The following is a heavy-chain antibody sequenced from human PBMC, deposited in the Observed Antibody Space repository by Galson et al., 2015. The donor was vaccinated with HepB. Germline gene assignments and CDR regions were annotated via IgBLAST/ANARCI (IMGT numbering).Heavy chain of an antibody. CDR2: ISSSSTTI. J-gene: IGHJ4*02. Sequence: SLRLSCAASTFIFSTYSMNWVRQAPGKGLEWISYISSSSTTIYYADSVKGRFTISRDNAKNSLYLQMNSLRDKDTAVYYCVFLRGNDLKPLDSWGLGTLVTVSS. V-gene: IGHV3-48*02. CDR1: TFIFSTYS. CDR3: VFLRGNDLKPLDS. D-gene: IGHD4-23*01.